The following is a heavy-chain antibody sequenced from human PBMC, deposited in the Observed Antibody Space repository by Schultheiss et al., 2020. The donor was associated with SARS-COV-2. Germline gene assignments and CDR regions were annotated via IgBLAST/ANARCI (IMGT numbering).Heavy chain of an antibody. Sequence: SETLSLTCTVSGGSISSGGYYWSWIRQHPGKGLEWIGYIYYSGSTYYNPSLKSRVTISVDTSKNQFSLKLSSVTAADTAVYYCARVYSSGWYDWYFDLWGRGTLVTVSS. CDR2: IYYSGST. CDR1: GGSISSGGYY. D-gene: IGHD6-19*01. CDR3: ARVYSSGWYDWYFDL. J-gene: IGHJ2*01. V-gene: IGHV4-31*03.